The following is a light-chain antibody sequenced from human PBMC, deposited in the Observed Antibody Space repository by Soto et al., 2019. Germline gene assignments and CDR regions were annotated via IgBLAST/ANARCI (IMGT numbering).Light chain of an antibody. V-gene: IGLV2-14*01. J-gene: IGLJ1*01. CDR1: SSDVGAYNY. CDR2: EVS. Sequence: QSVLTQPASVSGSPGQSITISCTGTSSDVGAYNYVSWYQQRPGKAPKVMIYEVSNRPSGVSNRFSGSKSGNTASLTISGLLAEDEADYYCSSYTSRTTIVFGTGTKVTVL. CDR3: SSYTSRTTIV.